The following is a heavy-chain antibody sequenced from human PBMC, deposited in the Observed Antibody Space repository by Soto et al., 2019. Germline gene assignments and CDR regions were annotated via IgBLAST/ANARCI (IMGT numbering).Heavy chain of an antibody. Sequence: GGSLRLSCAASGFTFSSYWMSWVRQAPGKGLEWVAYISSSSSYMYYADSVKGRFTVSRDNAAKSLYLEMNSLRGDDTAVYYCARDYPRLLPHLTSGYFQHWGHGTLVTVSS. CDR2: ISSSSSYM. V-gene: IGHV3-21*05. J-gene: IGHJ1*01. CDR1: GFTFSSYW. D-gene: IGHD1-26*01. CDR3: ARDYPRLLPHLTSGYFQH.